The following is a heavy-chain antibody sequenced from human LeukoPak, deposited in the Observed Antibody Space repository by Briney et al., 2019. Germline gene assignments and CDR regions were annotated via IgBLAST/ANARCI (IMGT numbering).Heavy chain of an antibody. D-gene: IGHD3-10*01. J-gene: IGHJ2*01. V-gene: IGHV3-7*01. CDR2: IKQDGSEK. Sequence: GGSLRLSCAASGFTFSSYWMSWVRQAPGKGLEWVANIKQDGSEKYYVDSVKGRFTISRDNAKNSLYLQMNSLRAEDTAVYYCARDRAPPTSWYFDLWGRGTLVTVSS. CDR1: GFTFSSYW. CDR3: ARDRAPPTSWYFDL.